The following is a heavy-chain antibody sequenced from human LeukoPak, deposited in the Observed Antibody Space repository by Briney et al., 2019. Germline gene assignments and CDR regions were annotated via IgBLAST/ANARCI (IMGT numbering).Heavy chain of an antibody. CDR2: IYYSGST. V-gene: IGHV4-30-4*08. J-gene: IGHJ3*02. D-gene: IGHD2-2*01. CDR1: GGSISSGDYH. CDR3: ARDGVVPAAAMLDAFDI. Sequence: PSQTLSLTCTVSGGSISSGDYHWSWIRQPPGKGLGWIGYIYYSGSTYHNPSLKSRVTISVDTSKNQFSLKLSSVTAADTAVYYCARDGVVPAAAMLDAFDIWGQGTMVTVSS.